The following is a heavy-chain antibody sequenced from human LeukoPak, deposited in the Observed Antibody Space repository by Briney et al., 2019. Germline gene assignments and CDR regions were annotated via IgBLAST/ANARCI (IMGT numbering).Heavy chain of an antibody. D-gene: IGHD3-22*01. V-gene: IGHV4-59*01. Sequence: SETLSLTCTVSGGSISSYYWSWIRQPPGKGLEWIGYIYYSGSTSYNPSLKSRVTISVDTSKNQFSLKLSSVTAADTAVYHCARGPNSSGLSYFDYWGQGTLVTVSS. CDR3: ARGPNSSGLSYFDY. J-gene: IGHJ4*02. CDR1: GGSISSYY. CDR2: IYYSGST.